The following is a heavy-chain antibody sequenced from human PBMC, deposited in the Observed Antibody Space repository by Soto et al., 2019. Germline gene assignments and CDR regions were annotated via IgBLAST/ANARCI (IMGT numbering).Heavy chain of an antibody. J-gene: IGHJ3*02. CDR2: IYWDDDK. Sequence: QITLKESGPTLVKPTQTLTLTCTFSGFSLSTSGVGVGWIRQPPGKALEWLALIYWDDDKRYSPSLKIRLTIAKDTSKTQMVLTMTNMDPVDTATYYCAHDGYSYGPAPDAFDIWGQGTMVTVSS. D-gene: IGHD5-18*01. CDR1: GFSLSTSGVG. CDR3: AHDGYSYGPAPDAFDI. V-gene: IGHV2-5*02.